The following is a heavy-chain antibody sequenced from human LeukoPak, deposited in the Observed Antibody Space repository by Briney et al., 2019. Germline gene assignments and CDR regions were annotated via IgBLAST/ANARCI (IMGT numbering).Heavy chain of an antibody. CDR2: ISGSGGST. CDR3: AKGANGGLLKSYYFDY. V-gene: IGHV3-23*01. J-gene: IGHJ4*02. CDR1: GFTFSSYA. Sequence: PGGSLTLSCAVSGFTFSSYAMSWVRQAPGKGLEWVSAISGSGGSTYYADSVKGRFTISRDNSKNTLYLQMNSLRAGDTAVYYCAKGANGGLLKSYYFDYWGQGPLVTVSS. D-gene: IGHD2-15*01.